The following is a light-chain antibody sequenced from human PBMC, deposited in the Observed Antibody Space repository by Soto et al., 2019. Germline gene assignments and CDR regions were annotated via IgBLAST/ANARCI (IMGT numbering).Light chain of an antibody. J-gene: IGKJ2*01. V-gene: IGKV1-39*01. CDR3: QQSFGTSRT. CDR2: GAS. CDR1: QSISSH. Sequence: DIQMTQSPSSLSASVGDRVTITCRASQSISSHVNWYQQRPGKAPKLLIFGASSLQTGAPSRFSGRGSGTDFTLSISRLPHEDFATYYCQQSFGTSRTFGQGTRLEV.